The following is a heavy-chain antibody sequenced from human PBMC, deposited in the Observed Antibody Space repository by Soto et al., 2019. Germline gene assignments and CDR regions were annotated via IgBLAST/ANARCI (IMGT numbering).Heavy chain of an antibody. V-gene: IGHV4-31*03. CDR3: ARGRRFGYSIKDYYGMDV. CDR1: GGSISSGGYY. J-gene: IGHJ6*02. D-gene: IGHD4-4*01. Sequence: QVQLQESGPGLVKPSQTLSLTCTVSGGSISSGGYYWSWIRQHPGKGLEWIGYIYDSGSTYYNPSLESRVTISLDTSKNQFSLKLSSVTAAETAVYYCARGRRFGYSIKDYYGMDVWGQGTTVTVSS. CDR2: IYDSGST.